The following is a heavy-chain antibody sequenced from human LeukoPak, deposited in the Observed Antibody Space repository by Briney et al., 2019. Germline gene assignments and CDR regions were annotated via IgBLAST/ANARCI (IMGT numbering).Heavy chain of an antibody. D-gene: IGHD3-10*01. V-gene: IGHV4-39*07. J-gene: IGHJ6*03. Sequence: SETLSLTCTVSGGSISSSSYYWGWIRQPPGKGLEWIGSIYYSGSTHYNPSLKSRVTISVDTSKNQFSLKLSPVTAADTAVYYCARVGYGSGSYYYYYYMDVWGKGTTVTVSS. CDR2: IYYSGST. CDR1: GGSISSSSYY. CDR3: ARVGYGSGSYYYYYYMDV.